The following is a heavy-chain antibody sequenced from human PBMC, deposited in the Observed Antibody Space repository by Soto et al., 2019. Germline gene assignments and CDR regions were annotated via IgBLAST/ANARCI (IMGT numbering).Heavy chain of an antibody. CDR2: ISYDGSIT. CDR3: ARYHESTRGPTYGYAY. D-gene: IGHD5-18*01. CDR1: GLTFTNYN. J-gene: IGHJ4*01. V-gene: IGHV3-30*04. Sequence: QVQLVEAGGGVVQPGRSLRLSCAASGLTFTNYNMHWVRQAPGKGLEWVAVISYDGSITKYADSVMGRFTISRDNSKNTLFLLVNGLRVEDTAMYYCARYHESTRGPTYGYAYWGQGILVTVSS.